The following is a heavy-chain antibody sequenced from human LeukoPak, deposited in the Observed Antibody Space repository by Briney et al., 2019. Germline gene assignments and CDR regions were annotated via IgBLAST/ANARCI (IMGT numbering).Heavy chain of an antibody. CDR3: ARGYCTGGNCYSFGY. CDR1: GASVSTNNW. D-gene: IGHD2-8*02. J-gene: IGHJ4*02. CDR2: VYHSGLT. Sequence: SETLSLTCVVSGASVSTNNWWTWVRQAPGKGLEWIGEVYHSGLTNYSPSLKSRVTMSIDKSKNIYSLNLTSVTAADTALYYCARGYCTGGNCYSFGYWGQGTLVTVSS. V-gene: IGHV4/OR15-8*02.